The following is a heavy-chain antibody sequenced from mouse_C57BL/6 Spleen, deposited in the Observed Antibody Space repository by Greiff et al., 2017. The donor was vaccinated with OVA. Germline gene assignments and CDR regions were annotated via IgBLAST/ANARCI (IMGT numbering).Heavy chain of an antibody. CDR3: TRHAMDY. CDR2: IDPETGGT. Sequence: VKLVESGAELVRPGASVTLSCKASGYTFTDYEMHWVKQTPVHGLEWIGAIDPETGGTAYNQKFKGKAILTADKSSSTAYMELRSLTSEDSAVYYCTRHAMDYWGQGTSVTVSS. J-gene: IGHJ4*01. V-gene: IGHV1-15*01. CDR1: GYTFTDYE.